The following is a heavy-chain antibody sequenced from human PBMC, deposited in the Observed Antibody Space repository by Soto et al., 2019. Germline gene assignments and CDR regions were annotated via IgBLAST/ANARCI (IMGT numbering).Heavy chain of an antibody. V-gene: IGHV3-9*01. CDR1: GFTFDDYA. CDR2: ISWNSGSI. J-gene: IGHJ3*02. CDR3: AFGIAAAGIDAFDI. D-gene: IGHD6-13*01. Sequence: GGSLRLSCAASGFTFDDYAMHWVRQAPGKGLEWVSGISWNSGSIGYADSVKGRFTISRDNAKNSLYLQMNSLRAEDTALYYCAFGIAAAGIDAFDIWGKGTMVTVSS.